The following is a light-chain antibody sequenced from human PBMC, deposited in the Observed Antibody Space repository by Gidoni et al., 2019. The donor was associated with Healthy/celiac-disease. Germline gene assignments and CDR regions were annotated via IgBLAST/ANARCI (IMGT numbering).Light chain of an antibody. V-gene: IGKV1-39*01. CDR3: QQSYSTPYT. CDR1: QSISSY. J-gene: IGKJ2*01. CDR2: AAS. Sequence: DIQLPQSPSSLSASVGDRVTITGRASQSISSYLNWYQQKPGKAPKLLIYAASSLQIGVPSRISGSGSGTDFTLTISSLQPEDFATYYCQQSYSTPYTLGQGTKLEIK.